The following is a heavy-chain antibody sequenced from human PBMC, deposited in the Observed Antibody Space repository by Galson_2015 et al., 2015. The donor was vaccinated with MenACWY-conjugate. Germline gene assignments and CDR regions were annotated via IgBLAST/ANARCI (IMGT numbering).Heavy chain of an antibody. CDR3: ARVERVSLDREQQLTYFYYGMDV. D-gene: IGHD6-13*01. J-gene: IGHJ6*02. V-gene: IGHV3-74*01. Sequence: SLRLSCAASGLTFSSYWMHWVRHAPGKGLVWVSRINSDGSSTSYADSVKGRFTISRDNAKNTLYLQMNSLRAEDTAVYYCARVERVSLDREQQLTYFYYGMDVWGQGTTVTVSS. CDR2: INSDGSST. CDR1: GLTFSSYW.